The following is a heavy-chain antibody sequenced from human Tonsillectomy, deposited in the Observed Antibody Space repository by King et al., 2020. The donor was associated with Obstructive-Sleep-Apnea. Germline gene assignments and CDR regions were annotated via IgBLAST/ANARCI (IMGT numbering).Heavy chain of an antibody. Sequence: VQMVESGTEVKKPGASVKVSCKASGQTFTNYDINWVRQATGQGLEWMGWMNPRSGNTGYEQRFQGRVTMTRNTSISTAYMEVSSLRSEDTAVYYCARVHCSGGSCYFDYWGQGTLVTVSS. J-gene: IGHJ4*02. CDR1: GQTFTNYD. CDR3: ARVHCSGGSCYFDY. CDR2: MNPRSGNT. D-gene: IGHD2-15*01. V-gene: IGHV1-8*01.